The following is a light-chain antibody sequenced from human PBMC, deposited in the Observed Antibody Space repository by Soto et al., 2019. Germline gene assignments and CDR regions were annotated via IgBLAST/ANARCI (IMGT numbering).Light chain of an antibody. Sequence: QSVLTQPRSVSGSPGQSVTISCSGTSSDVGGFNYVSWYQQHPGKAPKLMIYDVNKRPSGVPDRFSGSKSGNTASLTISGLQADDEADYSCYSYAGTYSFVFGGGTKLTVL. CDR2: DVN. CDR1: SSDVGGFNY. V-gene: IGLV2-11*01. CDR3: YSYAGTYSFV. J-gene: IGLJ2*01.